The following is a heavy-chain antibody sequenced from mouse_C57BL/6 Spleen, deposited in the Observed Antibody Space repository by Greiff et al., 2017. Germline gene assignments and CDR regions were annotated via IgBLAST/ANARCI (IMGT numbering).Heavy chain of an antibody. CDR3: ARKGITTVVEAFDY. CDR1: GYTFTSYW. CDR2: INPSNGGT. D-gene: IGHD1-1*01. Sequence: QVQLQQPGTELVKPGASVKLSCKASGYTFTSYWMHWVKQRPGQGLEWIGNINPSNGGTNYNEKFKSKATLTVDKSSSTAYMELRSLTSEDSAVYYCARKGITTVVEAFDYWGQGTTLTVSS. V-gene: IGHV1-53*01. J-gene: IGHJ2*01.